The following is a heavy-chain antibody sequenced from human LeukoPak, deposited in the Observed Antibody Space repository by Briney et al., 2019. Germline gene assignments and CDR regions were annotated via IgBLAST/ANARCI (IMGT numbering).Heavy chain of an antibody. V-gene: IGHV4-39*02. J-gene: IGHJ5*02. CDR3: VSNSSSSPWFDP. Sequence: SETLSLTCTVSGGSITSYTHYWGWIRQPPGKGLEWIATVYYTGGTYYNPSLKSRVTISIDTSRIHFSLKLTSVIAADTAMYYCVSNSSSSPWFDPWGQGTLVTVSS. CDR2: VYYTGGT. D-gene: IGHD6-6*01. CDR1: GGSITSYTHY.